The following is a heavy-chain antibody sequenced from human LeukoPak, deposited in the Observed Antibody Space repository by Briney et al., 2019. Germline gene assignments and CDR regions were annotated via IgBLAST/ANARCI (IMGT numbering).Heavy chain of an antibody. CDR3: ARGGWLPPDY. J-gene: IGHJ4*02. Sequence: SETLSLTCTVSGDSMNTYYWSWIRQPAGKGLESIGHVYSTGSTIYNPSLKSRVTISIDTSKDEFSLNLDSMTAADTAVYYCARGGWLPPDYWGQGTLVTVSS. V-gene: IGHV4-4*07. CDR1: GDSMNTYY. CDR2: VYSTGST. D-gene: IGHD3-22*01.